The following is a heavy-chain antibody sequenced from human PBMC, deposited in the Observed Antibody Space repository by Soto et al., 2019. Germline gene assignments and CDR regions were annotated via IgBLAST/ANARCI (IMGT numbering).Heavy chain of an antibody. CDR2: ISYDGSNK. Sequence: GGSLRLSCAASGFTFSSYGMHWVRQAPGKGLEWVAVISYDGSNKYYADSVKGRFTISRDNSKNTLYLQINSLRAEDTAVYYCAKDRDSSSGWYPYYYYYYGMDVWGQGTTVTVSS. J-gene: IGHJ6*02. V-gene: IGHV3-30*18. D-gene: IGHD6-19*01. CDR1: GFTFSSYG. CDR3: AKDRDSSSGWYPYYYYYYGMDV.